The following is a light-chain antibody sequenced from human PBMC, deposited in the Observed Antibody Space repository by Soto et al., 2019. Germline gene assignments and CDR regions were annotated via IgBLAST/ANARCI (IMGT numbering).Light chain of an antibody. CDR3: QQSYSPPWT. Sequence: DIQMTQSPSSLSASIGDRVTITCRARQSISRYLSWYQQKPGKAPKRLSYSASSLKTGVPLSFSGSGSGTDFTLTISKLQPEDFATYYCQQSYSPPWTFGQGTKVEIK. CDR2: SAS. V-gene: IGKV1-39*01. CDR1: QSISRY. J-gene: IGKJ1*01.